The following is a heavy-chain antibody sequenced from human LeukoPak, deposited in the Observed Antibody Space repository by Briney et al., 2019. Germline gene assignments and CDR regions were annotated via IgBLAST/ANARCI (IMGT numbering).Heavy chain of an antibody. V-gene: IGHV1-2*02. CDR3: ARDNRDSFDY. Sequence: GASVKVSCKASGYTFIGYYMHWVRQAPGQGLEWMGCINPNSGGTNYAQKFQGRVTMTRDTSISTAYMELSRQRSDDTAVYYCARDNRDSFDYWGQGTLVTVSS. J-gene: IGHJ4*02. CDR2: INPNSGGT. CDR1: GYTFIGYY.